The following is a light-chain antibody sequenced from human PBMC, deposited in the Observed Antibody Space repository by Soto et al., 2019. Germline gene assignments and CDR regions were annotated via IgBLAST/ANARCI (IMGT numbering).Light chain of an antibody. CDR2: EGF. V-gene: IGLV2-23*01. CDR3: CSHAGSNTYV. J-gene: IGLJ1*01. Sequence: QSALTQPASVSGSPGQSITISCTGTSSDVGSGNDVSWYQHYPGKAPQLMIYEGFKRPSGVSSRFSCSKSGNTASLTISGLQAEDEAYYYCCSHAGSNTYVFGTGTKLTVL. CDR1: SSDVGSGND.